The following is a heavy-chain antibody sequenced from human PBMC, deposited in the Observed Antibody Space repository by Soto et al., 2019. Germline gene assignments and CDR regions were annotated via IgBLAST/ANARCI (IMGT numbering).Heavy chain of an antibody. CDR3: ARGTSSPDV. Sequence: EVQLVESGGGLVQPGGSLRLSCGASGFTFSTYSMNWVRQAPGKGLEWVSYISSSSSTISYADSVKGRFTISRDNAKNSLCLQMDSLRDEDTAVYYCARGTSSPDVWGQGTTVTVSS. J-gene: IGHJ6*02. CDR1: GFTFSTYS. CDR2: ISSSSSTI. V-gene: IGHV3-48*02.